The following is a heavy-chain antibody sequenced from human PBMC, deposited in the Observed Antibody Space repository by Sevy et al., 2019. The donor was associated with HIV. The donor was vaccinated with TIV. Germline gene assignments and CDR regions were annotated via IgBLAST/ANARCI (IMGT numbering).Heavy chain of an antibody. CDR3: ARGGSSWTGYFDY. D-gene: IGHD6-13*01. CDR2: ITSSGTTI. J-gene: IGHJ4*02. Sequence: GGSLRLSCAASGFTFSNYEINWVRQAPGKGLEWVSYITSSGTTIYYADSVNGRFTISRDNAKNSLYLQMNSLRAEDTAVDYCARGGSSWTGYFDYWGQGTLVTVSS. V-gene: IGHV3-48*03. CDR1: GFTFSNYE.